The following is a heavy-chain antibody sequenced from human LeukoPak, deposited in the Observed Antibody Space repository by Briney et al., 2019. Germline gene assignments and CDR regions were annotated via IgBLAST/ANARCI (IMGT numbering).Heavy chain of an antibody. J-gene: IGHJ3*02. Sequence: GGSLRLSCAASGFTFSSYWMHWVRQAPGMGLVWVSRINNDGSTTSYADSVKGRFTISRDNSKNTLFLQMNSLRAEDTAVYYCARGGVVYPDSFDIWGRGTMVTVSS. V-gene: IGHV3-74*01. CDR3: ARGGVVYPDSFDI. CDR1: GFTFSSYW. D-gene: IGHD2-15*01. CDR2: INNDGSTT.